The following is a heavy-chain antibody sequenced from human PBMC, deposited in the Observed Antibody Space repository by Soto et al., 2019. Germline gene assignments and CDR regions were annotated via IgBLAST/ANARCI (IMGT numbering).Heavy chain of an antibody. J-gene: IGHJ4*01. Sequence: PSETLSLTCAVYGGSFRGYYWSWIRQPPGKGLEWIGEINHSGSTKYNPSLKGRVTISVDTSKNQFSLKLTSVTAADTAVFYCARGDILTGYSYWGHGTLVTVSS. V-gene: IGHV4-34*01. CDR1: GGSFRGYY. CDR3: ARGDILTGYSY. D-gene: IGHD3-9*01. CDR2: INHSGST.